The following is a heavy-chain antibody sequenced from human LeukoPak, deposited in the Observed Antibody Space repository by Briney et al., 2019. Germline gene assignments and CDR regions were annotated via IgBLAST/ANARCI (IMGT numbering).Heavy chain of an antibody. D-gene: IGHD6-13*01. CDR1: GGSFSGDF. CDR3: ARGWYSSSWYSDY. V-gene: IGHV4-34*01. J-gene: IGHJ4*02. CDR2: INHSGST. Sequence: SETLSLTCAVYGGSFSGDFWSWIRQSPGKGLEWIGEINHSGSTNYNPSLKSRVTISVDTSKNQFSLKLSSVTAADTAVYYCARGWYSSSWYSDYWGQGTLVTVSS.